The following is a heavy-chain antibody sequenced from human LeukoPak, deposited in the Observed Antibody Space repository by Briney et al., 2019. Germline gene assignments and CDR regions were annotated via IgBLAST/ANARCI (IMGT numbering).Heavy chain of an antibody. CDR2: IYTSGST. CDR1: GGSISTSDFY. V-gene: IGHV4-39*07. CDR3: ARDERYARYQLLFYGMDV. D-gene: IGHD2-2*01. J-gene: IGHJ6*02. Sequence: SETLSLTCTVSGGSISTSDFYWGWVRQPPGKGLEWIGRIYTSGSTNYNPSLKSRVTMSVDTSKNQFSLKLSSVTAADTAVYYCARDERYARYQLLFYGMDVWGQGTTVTVSS.